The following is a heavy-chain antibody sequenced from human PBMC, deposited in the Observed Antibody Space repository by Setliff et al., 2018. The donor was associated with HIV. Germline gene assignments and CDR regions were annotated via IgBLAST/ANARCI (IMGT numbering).Heavy chain of an antibody. J-gene: IGHJ4*02. CDR3: ARDRLDGHDTSGYYYAY. Sequence: LSLTCTGSGDSISSGIYYWSWIRQPAGKGLEWIGRANSRGYTEYNPSFKSRVTISVDTSKNQFSLKLSSVTAADTAVYYCARDRLDGHDTSGYYYAYWGQGTLVTVSS. CDR1: GDSISSGIYY. CDR2: ANSRGYT. D-gene: IGHD3-22*01. V-gene: IGHV4-61*02.